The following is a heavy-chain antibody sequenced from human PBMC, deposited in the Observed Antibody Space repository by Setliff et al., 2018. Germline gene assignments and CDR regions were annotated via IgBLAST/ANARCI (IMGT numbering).Heavy chain of an antibody. Sequence: SVKVSCKASGYTFTINHLYWVRQAPGQGLEWMGWISTIFGTTNYAQRFQGRVTITTDESTSTFYMELSSLRSEDTAVYYCAKGVGAMGDYWGQGTLVTVSS. CDR1: GYTFTINH. J-gene: IGHJ4*02. CDR3: AKGVGAMGDY. CDR2: ISTIFGTT. V-gene: IGHV1-69*05. D-gene: IGHD1-26*01.